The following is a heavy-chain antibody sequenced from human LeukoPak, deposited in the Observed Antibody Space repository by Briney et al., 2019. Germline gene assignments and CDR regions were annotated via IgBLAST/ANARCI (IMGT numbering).Heavy chain of an antibody. CDR3: TSHSPRLRYFDWLLES. Sequence: GGSPRLSCAASGFTFSSYWMHWVRQAPGKGLVWVSRINTDGSSTSYADSVKGRFTISRDNAKNTLYLQMNSLRAEDTAVYYCTSHSPRLRYFDWLLESWGQGTLVTVSS. CDR2: INTDGSST. V-gene: IGHV3-74*01. CDR1: GFTFSSYW. D-gene: IGHD3-9*01. J-gene: IGHJ5*02.